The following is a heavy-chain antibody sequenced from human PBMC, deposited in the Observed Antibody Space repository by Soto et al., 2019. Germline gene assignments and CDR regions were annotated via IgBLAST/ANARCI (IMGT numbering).Heavy chain of an antibody. CDR2: ISGDGSST. D-gene: IGHD1-7*01. CDR1: GFTFRSYW. V-gene: IGHV3-74*01. Sequence: EVQLVDSGGGLAQPGGSLRLSCAPSGFTFRSYWMHWVRQSPWKGLVWVSGISGDGSSTNYADSVKGRFTISRDNAKNTVYLQIDSLRAEDTAVYYCARNLPGTYGAFDLWGQGTMVTVSS. J-gene: IGHJ3*01. CDR3: ARNLPGTYGAFDL.